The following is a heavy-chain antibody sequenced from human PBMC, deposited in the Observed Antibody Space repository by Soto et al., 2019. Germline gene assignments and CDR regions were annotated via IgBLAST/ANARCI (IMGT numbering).Heavy chain of an antibody. J-gene: IGHJ4*02. CDR3: ARDGSGSYGGDY. D-gene: IGHD1-26*01. CDR1: GFTFSSYS. Sequence: EVQLVESGGGWVQPGGSLRLSCAASGFTFSSYSMNWVRQAPGKGLEWVSYISSSSRTIYYADSVKGRFTISRDNAKNSLYLQMNSLRAEDTAVYYCARDGSGSYGGDYWGQGTLVTVSS. CDR2: ISSSSRTI. V-gene: IGHV3-48*01.